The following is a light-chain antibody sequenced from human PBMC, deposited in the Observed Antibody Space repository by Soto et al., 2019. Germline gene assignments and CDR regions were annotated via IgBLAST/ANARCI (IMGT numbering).Light chain of an antibody. V-gene: IGKV3-15*01. Sequence: EIVMTQSPSTLSVSPGSRSTLSCRASQSVSSNLAWYQQKPGQAPRILIYGASTRATGIPARFSGSGYGTEFNLTISSLQPEDSATYYCQQGSSTPFTFGPGTKVDIK. J-gene: IGKJ3*01. CDR3: QQGSSTPFT. CDR1: QSVSSN. CDR2: GAS.